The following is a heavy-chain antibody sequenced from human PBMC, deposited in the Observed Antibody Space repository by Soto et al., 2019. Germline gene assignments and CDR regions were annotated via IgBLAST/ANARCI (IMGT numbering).Heavy chain of an antibody. V-gene: IGHV4-61*01. CDR2: IYYSGST. CDR3: ASQEYSNTLGGVYYMDV. D-gene: IGHD6-6*01. J-gene: IGHJ6*03. CDR1: GCTISSGCYY. Sequence: SETQSLTCPVSGCTISSGCYYWSWIRQHPGKGLEWIGYIYYSGSTNYNPSLKSRVTISVDTSKNQSSLKLSSVTAADTAVYYCASQEYSNTLGGVYYMDVRGKGTTVTVSS.